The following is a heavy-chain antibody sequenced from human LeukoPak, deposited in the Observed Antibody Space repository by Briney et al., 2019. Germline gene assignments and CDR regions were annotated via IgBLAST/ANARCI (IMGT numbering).Heavy chain of an antibody. J-gene: IGHJ6*03. D-gene: IGHD1-26*01. CDR1: GYTFTSYG. Sequence: ASVKVSCKASGYTFTSYGISWVRQAPGQGLEWMGWISAYNGNTNYAQKLQGRVTMTTDTSTSTAYMELRSLRSDDTAVYYCARDLRSGSYLYYYYMDVWGKGTTVTISS. CDR3: ARDLRSGSYLYYYYMDV. V-gene: IGHV1-18*01. CDR2: ISAYNGNT.